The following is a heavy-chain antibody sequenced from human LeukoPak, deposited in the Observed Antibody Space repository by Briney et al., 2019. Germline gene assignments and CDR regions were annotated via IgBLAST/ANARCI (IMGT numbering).Heavy chain of an antibody. CDR3: ARSPGLTVTTVFLLDY. CDR1: GGTFSSYA. Sequence: SVKVSCKASGGTFSSYAISWVRQAPGQGLEWMGGIIPIFGTANYAQKFQGRVTITADESTSTAYMELSSLRSEDTAVYYCARSPGLTVTTVFLLDYWGQGTLVTVSS. J-gene: IGHJ4*02. D-gene: IGHD4-17*01. V-gene: IGHV1-69*13. CDR2: IIPIFGTA.